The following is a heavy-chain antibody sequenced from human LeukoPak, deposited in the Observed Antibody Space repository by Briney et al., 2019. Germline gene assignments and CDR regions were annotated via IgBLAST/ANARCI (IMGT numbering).Heavy chain of an antibody. CDR1: GFTFSSYS. CDR2: ISSSSSTI. Sequence: GGSLRLSCAASGFTFSSYSMNWVRQAPGKGLEWVSYISSSSSTIYYADSVKGRFTISRDNAKNSLYLQMNSLRAEDTAVYYCARGVRIAADGTVFDYWGQGTLVTVSS. CDR3: ARGVRIAADGTVFDY. V-gene: IGHV3-48*01. J-gene: IGHJ4*02. D-gene: IGHD6-13*01.